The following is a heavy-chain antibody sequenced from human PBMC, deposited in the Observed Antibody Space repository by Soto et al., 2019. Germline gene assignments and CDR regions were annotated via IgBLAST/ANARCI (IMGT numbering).Heavy chain of an antibody. Sequence: GGSRRLSCVGSGITFGSCWMSWVRQAPGKGLEWVGNIKQDGSEKNYVDSVKGRFTIARDNVINSLSLQMNSLRAEYTAVYYCVCPPFQHILLLTATPAIWGQGRMVTVSS. V-gene: IGHV3-7*01. CDR2: IKQDGSEK. CDR1: GITFGSCW. J-gene: IGHJ3*02. CDR3: VCPPFQHILLLTATPAI. D-gene: IGHD2-21*02.